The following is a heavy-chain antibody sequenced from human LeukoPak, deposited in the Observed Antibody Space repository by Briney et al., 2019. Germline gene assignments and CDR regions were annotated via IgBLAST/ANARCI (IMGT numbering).Heavy chain of an antibody. Sequence: ASVKVSCKASGYIFTSSYIHWVRQAPGQGLEWMGMINPSGGSTSYAQKFQGRVTMTRDMSTSTVYMELSSLRSEDTAVFYCARRAQVERRHSQFDYWGQGTLVTVSS. D-gene: IGHD1-1*01. CDR3: ARRAQVERRHSQFDY. V-gene: IGHV1-46*01. J-gene: IGHJ4*02. CDR2: INPSGGST. CDR1: GYIFTSSY.